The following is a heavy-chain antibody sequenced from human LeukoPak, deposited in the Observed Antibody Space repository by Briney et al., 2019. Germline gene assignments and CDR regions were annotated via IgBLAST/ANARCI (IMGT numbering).Heavy chain of an antibody. J-gene: IGHJ6*03. Sequence: APVKVSCKASGYTFTSYYMHWVRQAPGQGLEWMGIINPSGGSTSYAQKFQGRVTMTRDTSTSTVYMELSSLRSEDTAVYYCARDSRGDDFWSGYPYYYYYYMDVWGKGTTVTVSS. CDR2: INPSGGST. CDR3: ARDSRGDDFWSGYPYYYYYYMDV. V-gene: IGHV1-46*01. CDR1: GYTFTSYY. D-gene: IGHD3-3*01.